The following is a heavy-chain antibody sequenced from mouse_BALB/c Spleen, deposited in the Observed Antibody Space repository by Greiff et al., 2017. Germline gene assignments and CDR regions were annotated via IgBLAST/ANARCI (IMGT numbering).Heavy chain of an antibody. CDR3: ARLLYWYFDV. CDR2: IDPENGNT. D-gene: IGHD1-1*01. V-gene: IGHV14-1*02. J-gene: IGHJ1*01. CDR1: GFNIKDYY. Sequence: DVKLQESGAELVRPGALVKLSCKASGFNIKDYYMHWVKQRPEQGLEWIGWIDPENGNTIYDPKFQGKASITADTSSNTAYLQLSSLTSEDTAVYYCARLLYWYFDVWGAGTTVTVSS.